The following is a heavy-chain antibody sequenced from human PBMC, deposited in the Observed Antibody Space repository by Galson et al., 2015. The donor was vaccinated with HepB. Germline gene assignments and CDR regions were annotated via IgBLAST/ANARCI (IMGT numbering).Heavy chain of an antibody. CDR3: ARVHNPASTVDLIGY. D-gene: IGHD1-1*01. V-gene: IGHV4-61*02. J-gene: IGHJ4*02. Sequence: PLSLTCTVSGGSINIGRYYWSWIRQPAGKGLEWIGRIYGSGSTYYNPSLKSRVTMSVDTSKNQFSLKLSSVTAADTAVYYWARVHNPASTVDLIGYWGQGTLVTVSS. CDR1: GGSINIGRYY. CDR2: IYGSGST.